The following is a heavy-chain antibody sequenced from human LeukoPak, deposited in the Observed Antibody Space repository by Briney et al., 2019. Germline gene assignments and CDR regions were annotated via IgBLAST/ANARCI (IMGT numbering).Heavy chain of an antibody. D-gene: IGHD5-18*01. CDR3: ARENDRYGRIDY. Sequence: PSETLSLTCTVSGGFISSYYWSWVRQPPGKGLEWIGYVSYSGSTDYNPSLKSRVIISIDTSKNQFSLRLSSVTAADTAVYYCARENDRYGRIDYWGQGTLVTVSS. V-gene: IGHV4-59*01. J-gene: IGHJ4*02. CDR2: VSYSGST. CDR1: GGFISSYY.